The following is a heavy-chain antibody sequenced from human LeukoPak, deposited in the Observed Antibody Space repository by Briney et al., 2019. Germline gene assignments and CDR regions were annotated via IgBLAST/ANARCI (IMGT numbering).Heavy chain of an antibody. J-gene: IGHJ4*02. Sequence: PGGSLRLSCAASGFTFSSYSMNWVRQAPGKGLEWVSSISSSSSYIYYADSVKGRLTISRDNAKNSLYLQMNSLRAEDTAVYYCARDLYYYDSSGPFDYWGQGTLVTVSS. CDR2: ISSSSSYI. V-gene: IGHV3-21*01. CDR3: ARDLYYYDSSGPFDY. D-gene: IGHD3-22*01. CDR1: GFTFSSYS.